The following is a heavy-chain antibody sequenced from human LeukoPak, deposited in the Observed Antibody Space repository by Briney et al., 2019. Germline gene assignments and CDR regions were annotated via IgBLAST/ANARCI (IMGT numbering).Heavy chain of an antibody. CDR1: GFTFDDYA. Sequence: GGSLRLSCAASGFTFDDYAMRWVRQAPGKGLEWVSGISWNSGSIGYADSVKGRFTISRDNSKNTLYLQMNSLRAEDTAVYYCASESTRKYYFDYWGQGTLVTVSS. V-gene: IGHV3-9*01. CDR2: ISWNSGSI. D-gene: IGHD5/OR15-5a*01. CDR3: ASESTRKYYFDY. J-gene: IGHJ4*02.